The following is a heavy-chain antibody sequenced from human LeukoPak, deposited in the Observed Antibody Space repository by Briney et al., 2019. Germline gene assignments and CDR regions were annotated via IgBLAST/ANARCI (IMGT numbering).Heavy chain of an antibody. Sequence: SVKVSCKASGGTFSSYAISWVRQAPGQGLEWMGGIIPIFGTANYAQKFQGRVTITADESTSTAYMELSSLRPEDTAVYYCAREEFVDGSGSEIINWFDPWGQGTLVTVSS. D-gene: IGHD3-10*01. CDR2: IIPIFGTA. V-gene: IGHV1-69*01. CDR1: GGTFSSYA. CDR3: AREEFVDGSGSEIINWFDP. J-gene: IGHJ5*02.